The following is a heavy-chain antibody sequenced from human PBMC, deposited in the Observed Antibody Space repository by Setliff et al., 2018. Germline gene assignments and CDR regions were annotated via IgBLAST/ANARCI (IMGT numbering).Heavy chain of an antibody. V-gene: IGHV3-23*01. CDR1: GFTFGDFA. J-gene: IGHJ3*01. CDR3: LVGATRDAFDV. Sequence: GGSLRLSCAASGFTFGDFAMTWVRQAPGKGLEWVSGIGGRGISTYYADSVKGRFIISRDNSENTLYLQMNSLRAEDTAIYYCLVGATRDAFDVWGPGTMVTVSS. CDR2: IGGRGIST. D-gene: IGHD1-26*01.